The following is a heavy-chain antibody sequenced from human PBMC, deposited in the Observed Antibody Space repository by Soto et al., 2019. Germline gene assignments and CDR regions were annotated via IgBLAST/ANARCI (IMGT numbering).Heavy chain of an antibody. CDR2: MNPYSGNT. Sequence: QVQLVQSGAEVKKPGASVKVSCKAYGYTFSNYDINWVRQATGQGLEWMGWMNPYSGNTGYAQKFQDRVTMTRNTSISTAYMELRSLRYEDTAVYFCARGPWEGDWGQGTLVTVSS. CDR3: ARGPWEGD. D-gene: IGHD1-26*01. CDR1: GYTFSNYD. J-gene: IGHJ4*02. V-gene: IGHV1-8*01.